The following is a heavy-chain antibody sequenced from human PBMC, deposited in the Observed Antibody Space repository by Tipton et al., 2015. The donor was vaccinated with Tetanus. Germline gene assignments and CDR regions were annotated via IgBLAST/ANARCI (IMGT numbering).Heavy chain of an antibody. CDR2: ISYSGDT. J-gene: IGHJ5*02. V-gene: IGHV4-61*01. CDR3: ARIPVGATLDP. D-gene: IGHD1-26*01. CDR1: GGSVSSSTYY. Sequence: TLSLTCTVSGGSVSSSTYYWSWVRQPPGKGPEWIAYISYSGDTNYNPALKSRVTILIDTSKNQFSLKVKSVTAAVTAVYYWARIPVGATLDPWGQGTLVTVSS.